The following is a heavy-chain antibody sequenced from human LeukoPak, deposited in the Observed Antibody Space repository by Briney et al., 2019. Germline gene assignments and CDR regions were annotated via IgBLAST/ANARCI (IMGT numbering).Heavy chain of an antibody. V-gene: IGHV3-30*04. D-gene: IGHD4-11*01. CDR2: ISYDGSNK. Sequence: GGSLRLSCAASGFTFSSYAMHWVRQAPGKGLEWVSVISYDGSNKYYADSVKGRFTISRDNSKNTLYLQMNSLRAEDTAVYYCARDYSNKGGWFDPWGQGTLVTVSS. J-gene: IGHJ5*02. CDR1: GFTFSSYA. CDR3: ARDYSNKGGWFDP.